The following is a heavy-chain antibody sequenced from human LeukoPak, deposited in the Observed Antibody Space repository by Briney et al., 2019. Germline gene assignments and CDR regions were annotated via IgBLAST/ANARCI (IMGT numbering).Heavy chain of an antibody. CDR1: GGTFSSYA. CDR3: ARSHYYEDAFDI. J-gene: IGHJ3*02. CDR2: ISAYNGNT. V-gene: IGHV1-18*01. Sequence: ASVKVSCKASGGTFSSYAISWVRQAPGQGLEWMGWISAYNGNTNYAQKLQGRVTMTTDTSTSTAYMELRSLRSDDTAVYYCARSHYYEDAFDIWGQGTMVTVSS. D-gene: IGHD3-22*01.